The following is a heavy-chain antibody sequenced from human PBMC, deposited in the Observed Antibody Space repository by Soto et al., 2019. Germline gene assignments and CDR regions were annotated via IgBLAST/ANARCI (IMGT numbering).Heavy chain of an antibody. CDR3: ARAPPNDGWFDP. CDR2: LNPTDGTT. V-gene: IGHV1-46*01. J-gene: IGHJ5*02. D-gene: IGHD1-1*01. CDR1: GFTFTNYY. Sequence: QVQLVQSGTEVKKPGASMKISCKASGFTFTNYYMHWVRQAPGQGLEWMGILNPTDGTTTYAEKFRGRVTMTRDTSTSTVYLDLSSLTSEDTAVFYCARAPPNDGWFDPWGQGTLVIVSS.